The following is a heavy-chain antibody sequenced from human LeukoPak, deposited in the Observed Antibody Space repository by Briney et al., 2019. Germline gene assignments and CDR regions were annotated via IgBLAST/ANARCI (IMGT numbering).Heavy chain of an antibody. D-gene: IGHD1-1*01. CDR2: IYTSGST. V-gene: IGHV4-61*02. Sequence: SQTLSLTCTVSGGSISSGSYYWSWIRQPAGKGLEWIGRIYTSGSTNYNPSLKSRVTISVDTSKNQFSLKLSSVTAADTAVYYCARGYSDPLRGLDYWGQGTLVTVSS. CDR1: GGSISSGSYY. J-gene: IGHJ4*02. CDR3: ARGYSDPLRGLDY.